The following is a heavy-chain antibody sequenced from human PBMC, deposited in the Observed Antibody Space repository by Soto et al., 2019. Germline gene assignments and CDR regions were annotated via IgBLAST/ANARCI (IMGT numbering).Heavy chain of an antibody. CDR1: GYTFSNFW. D-gene: IGHD6-13*01. CDR2: TYPGDHET. CDR3: ARSPRSSPYFDY. V-gene: IGHV5-51*01. J-gene: IGHJ4*02. Sequence: GESLKISCQSSGYTFSNFWIGWVRQLPGKGLEWMGITYPGDHETRYSPSFHGKVTISADRSINTAYLQWNSLEASDTAFYFCARSPRSSPYFDYWGQGALVTVS.